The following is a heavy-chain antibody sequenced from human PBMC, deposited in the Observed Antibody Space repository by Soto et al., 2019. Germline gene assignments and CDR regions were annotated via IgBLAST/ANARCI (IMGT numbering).Heavy chain of an antibody. CDR2: ISWNSGSI. Sequence: GGFPITSCAASGITFDDYALHWVRQATGKGLEWVSGISWNSGSIGYADSVKGRFTISRDNAKNSLYLQMNSLRAEDTALYYCSIALLDVWGKGTTVTVSS. CDR3: SIALLDV. V-gene: IGHV3-9*01. CDR1: GITFDDYA. J-gene: IGHJ6*04.